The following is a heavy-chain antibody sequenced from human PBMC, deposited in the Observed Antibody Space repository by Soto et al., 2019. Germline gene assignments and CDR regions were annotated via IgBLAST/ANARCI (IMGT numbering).Heavy chain of an antibody. CDR2: ISSSGGST. Sequence: EVQLLESGGGLVQPGGSLRLSCAASGFTFSSYAMSWVRQALGKGLEWVSGISSSGGSTYYADSVKGRFTISRDNSKNTLFLRMNRPRVEDTAVYYCMRPAPRGRHYFYFGMDVWGQGTTVTVSS. J-gene: IGHJ6*02. V-gene: IGHV3-23*01. CDR1: GFTFSSYA. D-gene: IGHD3-10*01. CDR3: MRPAPRGRHYFYFGMDV.